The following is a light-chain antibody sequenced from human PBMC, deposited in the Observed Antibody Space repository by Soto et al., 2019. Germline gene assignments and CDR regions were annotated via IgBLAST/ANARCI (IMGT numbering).Light chain of an antibody. V-gene: IGLV2-14*03. CDR3: VAWDDSLNGHVV. CDR2: EVS. CDR1: SSDVGGYDY. Sequence: HSALTQPASVSGSPGQSITISCIGTSSDVGGYDYVSWYQQHPGKAPRVIIYEVSRRPSGVPDRFSGSRSGTSASLAISGLQSEDEADYYCVAWDDSLNGHVVFGGGT. J-gene: IGLJ2*01.